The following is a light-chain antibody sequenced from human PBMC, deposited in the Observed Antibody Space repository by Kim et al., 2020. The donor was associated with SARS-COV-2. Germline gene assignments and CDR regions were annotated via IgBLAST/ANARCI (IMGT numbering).Light chain of an antibody. J-gene: IGKJ2*01. CDR3: QHYRRFPYT. CDR1: QDVESF. CDR2: KAS. Sequence: SASVGDRVPIPCRASQDVESFLAWYQQKPGKAPKLLIYKASTLEGGVPPRFSGSGSGTGFTLTISSLQPDDFATYYCQHYRRFPYTFGQGTKLEI. V-gene: IGKV1-5*03.